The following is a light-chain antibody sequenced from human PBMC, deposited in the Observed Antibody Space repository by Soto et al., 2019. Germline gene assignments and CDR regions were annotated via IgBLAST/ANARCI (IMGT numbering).Light chain of an antibody. Sequence: ENVFRRSPDTPSLSPGERDTLSCRASQSVSSSYLAWYQQKPGQAPRLLIYGASRRATGIPDRFSGSGSGTDFTLTISRLEPEDFAVYCCQQYGSSPRTFGQGTKVDIK. CDR1: QSVSSSY. V-gene: IGKV3-20*01. J-gene: IGKJ1*01. CDR3: QQYGSSPRT. CDR2: GAS.